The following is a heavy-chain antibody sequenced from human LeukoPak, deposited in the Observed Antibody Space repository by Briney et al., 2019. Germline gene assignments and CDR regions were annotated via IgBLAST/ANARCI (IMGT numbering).Heavy chain of an antibody. CDR1: GFTFSSYS. Sequence: GGSLRLSCAASGFTFSSYSMNWVRQAPGKGREWLSYISGSSSTIYDADSVKGRFTISRDNAKNSLYLQMNSLRAEDTAVYYCARESLGYCSGSTCYYFYMDFWGKGTTVTVSS. CDR3: ARESLGYCSGSTCYYFYMDF. J-gene: IGHJ6*03. CDR2: ISGSSSTI. V-gene: IGHV3-48*04. D-gene: IGHD2-15*01.